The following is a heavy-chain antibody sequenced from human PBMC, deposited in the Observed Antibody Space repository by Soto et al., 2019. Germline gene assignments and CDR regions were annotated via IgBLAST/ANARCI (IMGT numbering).Heavy chain of an antibody. D-gene: IGHD7-27*01. CDR2: ISSSSSTI. V-gene: IGHV3-48*02. CDR1: GFTFSSYS. CDR3: ATSGNWAGGSLANYYYYGMDV. J-gene: IGHJ6*02. Sequence: GGSLRLSCAASGFTFSSYSMNWVRQAPGKGLEWVSYISSSSSTIYYADSVKGRFTISRDNARNSLYLQMNSLRDEDTAVYYCATSGNWAGGSLANYYYYGMDVWGQGTTVTVSS.